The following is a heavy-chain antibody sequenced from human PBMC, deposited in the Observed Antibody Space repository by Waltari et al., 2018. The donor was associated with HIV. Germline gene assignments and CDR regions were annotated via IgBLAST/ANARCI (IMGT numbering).Heavy chain of an antibody. CDR3: AREAIFGVVRWGGWFDP. Sequence: QVQLVQSGAEVKKPGASVKVSCKASGYTFTGYSMHWVRQAPGQGLEWMGWINPNSGGTNYAQKFQGWVTRTRDTSISTAYMELSRLRSDDTAVYYCAREAIFGVVRWGGWFDPWGQGTLVTVSS. CDR2: INPNSGGT. CDR1: GYTFTGYS. V-gene: IGHV1-2*04. D-gene: IGHD3-3*01. J-gene: IGHJ5*02.